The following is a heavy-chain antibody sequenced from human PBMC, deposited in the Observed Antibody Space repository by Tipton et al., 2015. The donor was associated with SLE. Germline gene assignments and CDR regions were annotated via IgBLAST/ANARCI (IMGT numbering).Heavy chain of an antibody. CDR2: INPNSGGT. V-gene: IGHV1-2*02. J-gene: IGHJ6*02. CDR3: ARAGDGTTFYYYGMDV. Sequence: QSGPEVKKPGASVKVSCKASGYTFTGYYMHWVRQAPGQGLEWMGWINPNSGGTNYAQKFQGRVTMTRDTSISTAYMELSRLRSDDTAVYYCARAGDGTTFYYYGMDVWGQGTTVTVSS. D-gene: IGHD1-1*01. CDR1: GYTFTGYY.